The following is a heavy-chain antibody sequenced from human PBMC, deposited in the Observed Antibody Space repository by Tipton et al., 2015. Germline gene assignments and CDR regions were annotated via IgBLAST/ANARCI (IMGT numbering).Heavy chain of an antibody. Sequence: TLSLTCSVSSDSITKYYWSWLRQPPGKELEWIGYIQFSGSTNYNPSLKSRVTISIDTSKNQFSLRLSSVTAADTAVYYCARDLEHGMDVWGQGTTVTVSS. J-gene: IGHJ6*02. CDR2: IQFSGST. V-gene: IGHV4-59*01. CDR1: SDSITKYY. D-gene: IGHD5-24*01. CDR3: ARDLEHGMDV.